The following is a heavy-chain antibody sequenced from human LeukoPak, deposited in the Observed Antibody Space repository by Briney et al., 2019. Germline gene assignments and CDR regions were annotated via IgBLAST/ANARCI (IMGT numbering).Heavy chain of an antibody. CDR2: INSDGSST. J-gene: IGHJ5*02. CDR1: GFTFSSYW. Sequence: GGSLRLSCAASGFTFSSYWMSWVRQAPGKGLVWVSRINSDGSSTSYVDSVKGRFTISRDNAKNTLYLQMNSLRAEDTAVYYCAREGCSGGSCYHNWFDPWGQGTLVTVSS. V-gene: IGHV3-74*01. D-gene: IGHD2-15*01. CDR3: AREGCSGGSCYHNWFDP.